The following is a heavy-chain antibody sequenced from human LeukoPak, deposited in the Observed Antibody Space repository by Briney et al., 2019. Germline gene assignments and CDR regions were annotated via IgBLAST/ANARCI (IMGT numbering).Heavy chain of an antibody. CDR1: GFTFSSYA. CDR3: ARDPYPYDFWSGYSAHLDY. V-gene: IGHV3-64*01. Sequence: GGPLRLSCAASGFTFSSYAMHWVRQAPGKGLEYVSAISSNGGSTYYANSVKGRFTISRDNSKNTLYLQMGSLRAEDMAVYYCARDPYPYDFWSGYSAHLDYWGQGTLVTVSS. CDR2: ISSNGGST. D-gene: IGHD3-3*01. J-gene: IGHJ4*02.